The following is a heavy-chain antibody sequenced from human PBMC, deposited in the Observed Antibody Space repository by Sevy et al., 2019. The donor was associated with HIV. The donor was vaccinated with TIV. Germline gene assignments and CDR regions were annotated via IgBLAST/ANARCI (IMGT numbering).Heavy chain of an antibody. CDR3: ARRGVGNQLDY. CDR2: IYPGDSDT. D-gene: IGHD2-2*01. J-gene: IGHJ4*02. CDR1: GYIFINYW. V-gene: IGHV5-51*01. Sequence: GESLKISCKGSGYIFINYWIGWVRQMPGKGLEWMGIIYPGDSDTRYSPSFQGQVTISADKSITTAYLQWNGLKASDTAMYYGARRGVGNQLDYWGQGTLVTVSS.